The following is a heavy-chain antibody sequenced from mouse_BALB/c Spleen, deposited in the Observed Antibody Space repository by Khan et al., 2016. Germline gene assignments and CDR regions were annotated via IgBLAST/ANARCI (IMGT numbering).Heavy chain of an antibody. V-gene: IGHV5-17*02. J-gene: IGHJ1*01. Sequence: EVELVESGGGLVQPGGSRKLSCAASGFTFSSFGMHWVRQAPEKGLEWVAYISGGSGTIYYADTVKGRFTISRDNPKNTLFLQMTSLRSEDTAMYYCAVDAALDYYGSYWYFDVGGAGTTVTVSA. CDR3: AVDAALDYYGSYWYFDV. CDR1: GFTFSSFG. D-gene: IGHD1-1*01. CDR2: ISGGSGTI.